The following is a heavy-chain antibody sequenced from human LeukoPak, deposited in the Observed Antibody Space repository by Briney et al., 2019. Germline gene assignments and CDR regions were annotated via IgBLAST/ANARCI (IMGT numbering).Heavy chain of an antibody. J-gene: IGHJ4*02. CDR1: GGTFSNYA. V-gene: IGHV1-69*04. D-gene: IGHD5-18*01. CDR3: ARGRGSRTGYNGDYLDY. Sequence: ASVKVSCTASGGTFSNYAINWVRQAPGQGLEWMGRITPILGLINYAQKFQGRVTITAAKSTSTGYMEVTGLRSDDTAIYYCARGRGSRTGYNGDYLDYWGQGTLVTVSS. CDR2: ITPILGLI.